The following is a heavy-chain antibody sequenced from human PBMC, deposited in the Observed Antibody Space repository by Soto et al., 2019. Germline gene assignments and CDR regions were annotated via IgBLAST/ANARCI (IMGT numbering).Heavy chain of an antibody. CDR2: INAGNGNT. V-gene: IGHV1-3*01. CDR3: AKAYYDSSGYYPPALLFAY. CDR1: GYTFTSYA. Sequence: GASVKVSCKASGYTFTSYAMHWVRQAPGQRLEWMGWINAGNGNTKYSQKFQDRVTSTRHTPASTAYMELSSLRSEDTAVYYCAKAYYDSSGYYPPALLFAYWGQGTLVTVSS. D-gene: IGHD3-22*01. J-gene: IGHJ4*02.